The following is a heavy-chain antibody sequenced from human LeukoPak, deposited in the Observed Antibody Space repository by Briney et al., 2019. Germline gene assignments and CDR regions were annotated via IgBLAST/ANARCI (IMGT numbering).Heavy chain of an antibody. V-gene: IGHV3-30*04. J-gene: IGHJ4*02. CDR2: ISYDGSNK. CDR1: GFTFSSYA. D-gene: IGHD6-13*01. CDR3: ASLIIAAADWVY. Sequence: PGRSLRLSCAASGFTFSSYAMHWVRQAPGKGLEWVAVISYDGSNKYYADSVKGRFTISRDNSKNTLYLQMNSLRAEDTAVYYCASLIIAAADWVYWGQGTLVTVSS.